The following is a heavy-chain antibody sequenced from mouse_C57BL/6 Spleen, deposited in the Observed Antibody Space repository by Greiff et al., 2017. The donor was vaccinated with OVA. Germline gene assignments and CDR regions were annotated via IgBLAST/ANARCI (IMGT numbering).Heavy chain of an antibody. Sequence: VQLQQPGAELVMPGASVKLSCKASGYTFTSYWMHWVKQRPGQGLEWIGEIDPSDRYTNYNQKLKGKSTLTVAKSSSTAYMQLSSLTSEDSAVYDCARPVEPIHEGFAYWGQGTLVTVSA. D-gene: IGHD1-1*02. J-gene: IGHJ3*01. CDR3: ARPVEPIHEGFAY. V-gene: IGHV1-69*01. CDR1: GYTFTSYW. CDR2: IDPSDRYT.